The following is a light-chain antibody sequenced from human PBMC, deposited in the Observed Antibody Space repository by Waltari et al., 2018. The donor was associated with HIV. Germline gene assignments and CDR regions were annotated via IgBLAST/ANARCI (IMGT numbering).Light chain of an antibody. CDR2: AAS. V-gene: IGKV3-15*01. CDR1: QSVSRN. Sequence: EVVITQSPATLSVSQGERAALACRASQSVSRNLAWYQQKPGQPPRLLIYAASTRASGVPVRISGTGSGTEFTLTISSLQSEDFAVYYCQQYDDWPRTFGQGTRVEIK. CDR3: QQYDDWPRT. J-gene: IGKJ1*01.